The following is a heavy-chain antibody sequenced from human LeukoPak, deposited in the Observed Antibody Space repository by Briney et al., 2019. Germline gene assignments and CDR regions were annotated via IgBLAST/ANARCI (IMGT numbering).Heavy chain of an antibody. CDR2: IYHSGST. Sequence: SETLSLTCTVSGGSISSYYWGWIRQPPGKGLEWIGSIYHSGSTYYNPSLKSRVTISVDTSKNQFSLKLSSVTAADTAVYYCARGGIAAAAPFDYWGQGTLVTVSS. CDR1: GGSISSYY. V-gene: IGHV4-38-2*02. CDR3: ARGGIAAAAPFDY. D-gene: IGHD6-13*01. J-gene: IGHJ4*02.